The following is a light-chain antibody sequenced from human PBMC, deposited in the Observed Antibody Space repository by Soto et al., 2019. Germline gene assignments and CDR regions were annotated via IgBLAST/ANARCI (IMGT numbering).Light chain of an antibody. CDR1: QTVRTNY. J-gene: IGKJ4*01. CDR2: GAS. CDR3: QQYSDSPLT. Sequence: EIVLTQSPGTLSLSPGERATLSCRASQTVRTNYLAWFQHKPGQPPRLLIYGASSRATGIPDRFSGSGSGTDLPLTISRLEPEDSAVYFCQQYSDSPLTFGGGTKVEIK. V-gene: IGKV3-20*01.